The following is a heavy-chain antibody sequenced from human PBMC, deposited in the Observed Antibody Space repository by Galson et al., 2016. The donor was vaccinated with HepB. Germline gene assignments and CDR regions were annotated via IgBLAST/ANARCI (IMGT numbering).Heavy chain of an antibody. CDR1: GGTFSTYA. D-gene: IGHD6-13*01. CDR2: SVPILGMA. CDR3: ARDAVAVGGTLHFYYYGMDV. J-gene: IGHJ6*02. Sequence: SVKVSRKASGGTFSTYAFSWVRQAPGQGLEWVGRSVPILGMANYAQKFQGRVTITADKSTNTSYMELSSLRSEDTAVYYCARDAVAVGGTLHFYYYGMDVWGQGTTVTVSS. V-gene: IGHV1-69*04.